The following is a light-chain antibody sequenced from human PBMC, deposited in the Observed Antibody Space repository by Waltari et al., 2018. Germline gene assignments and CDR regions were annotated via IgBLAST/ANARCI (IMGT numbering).Light chain of an antibody. CDR2: EVS. Sequence: QSALTQPASVSGSPGQSITISCTGTSSDVGGYNYFSWYQQHPGKAPKLMIYEVSNRPSGVSNRFSGSKSGNTASLTISGLQAEDEADYYCSSYTSSSTDVFGTGTKVTVL. V-gene: IGLV2-14*01. J-gene: IGLJ1*01. CDR1: SSDVGGYNY. CDR3: SSYTSSSTDV.